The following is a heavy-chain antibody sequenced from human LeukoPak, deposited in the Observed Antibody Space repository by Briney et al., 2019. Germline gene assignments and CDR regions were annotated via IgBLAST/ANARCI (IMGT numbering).Heavy chain of an antibody. V-gene: IGHV4-59*01. Sequence: SETLSLTCTVSGGSISTYYWSWIRQPPGKGLEWIGYIYYSGSTKSNPSLKSRVTISVDTSKNQFSPKLTSVTAADTAVYYCARDLGYDIGGYFDYWGQGTLVTVSS. J-gene: IGHJ4*02. D-gene: IGHD3-9*01. CDR3: ARDLGYDIGGYFDY. CDR1: GGSISTYY. CDR2: IYYSGST.